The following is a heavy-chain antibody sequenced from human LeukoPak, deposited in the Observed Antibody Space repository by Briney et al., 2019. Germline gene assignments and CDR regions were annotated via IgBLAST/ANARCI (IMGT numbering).Heavy chain of an antibody. CDR3: AIRGYYDFWSGFDY. Sequence: SETLSLTCTVSGGSISSYYWSWIRQPPGKGLEWIGYIYYSGSTYSNPSLKSRVTISVDTSKNQFSLRLSSVTAADTAVYYCAIRGYYDFWSGFDYWGQGTLVTVSS. CDR1: GGSISSYY. J-gene: IGHJ4*02. V-gene: IGHV4-59*04. CDR2: IYYSGST. D-gene: IGHD3-3*01.